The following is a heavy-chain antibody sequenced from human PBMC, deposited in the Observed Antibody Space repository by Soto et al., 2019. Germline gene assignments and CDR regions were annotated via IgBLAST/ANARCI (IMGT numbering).Heavy chain of an antibody. CDR1: GYTFTGYY. Sequence: ASVKVSCKASGYTFTGYYMHWVRQAPGQGLEWMGWINPNSGGTNYAQKFQGWVTMTRDTSISTAYMELSMLRSDDTAGYYSARGIAGAGTLVWFDPWGHRTLVTVS. CDR3: ARGIAGAGTLVWFDP. V-gene: IGHV1-2*04. CDR2: INPNSGGT. J-gene: IGHJ5*02. D-gene: IGHD6-19*01.